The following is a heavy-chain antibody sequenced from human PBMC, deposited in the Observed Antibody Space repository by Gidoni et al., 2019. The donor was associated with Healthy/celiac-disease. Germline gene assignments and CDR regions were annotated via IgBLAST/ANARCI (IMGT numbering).Heavy chain of an antibody. J-gene: IGHJ4*02. D-gene: IGHD1-26*01. CDR3: ARFEPLVGAGGDFDY. V-gene: IGHV4-59*08. CDR2: IYYSGST. Sequence: QVQLQESGPGLVKPSETLSLTCTVSGGSISSYYWSWIRQPPGKGLEWIGYIYYSGSTNYNPSLKSRVTISVDTSKNQFSLKLSSVTAADTAVYYCARFEPLVGAGGDFDYWGQGTLVTVSS. CDR1: GGSISSYY.